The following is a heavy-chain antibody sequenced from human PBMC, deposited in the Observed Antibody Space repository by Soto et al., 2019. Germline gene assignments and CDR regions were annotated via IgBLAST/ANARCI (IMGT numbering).Heavy chain of an antibody. CDR1: GFTFSSYA. V-gene: IGHV3-23*01. Sequence: PGGSLRLSCAASGFTFSSYAMSWVRQAPGKVLEWVSAISGSGGSTYYADSVKGRFTISRDNSKNTLYLQMNSLRAEDTAVYYCARADNNWKPRRDYWGQGTLVTVSS. J-gene: IGHJ4*02. CDR3: ARADNNWKPRRDY. D-gene: IGHD1-20*01. CDR2: ISGSGGST.